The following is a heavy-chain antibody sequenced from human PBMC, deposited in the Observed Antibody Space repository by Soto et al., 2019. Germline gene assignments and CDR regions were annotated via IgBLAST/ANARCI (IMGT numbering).Heavy chain of an antibody. Sequence: SGPTLVKPTQTLTLTCTFSGFSLSTSGVGVGWIRQPPGKALEWLALIYWDDDKRYSPSLKSRLTITKDTSKNQVVLTMTNMDPVDTATYYCAHSPGLPPYVGGDAFDIWGQGTMVTVSS. V-gene: IGHV2-5*02. CDR2: IYWDDDK. CDR3: AHSPGLPPYVGGDAFDI. CDR1: GFSLSTSGVG. D-gene: IGHD3-10*01. J-gene: IGHJ3*02.